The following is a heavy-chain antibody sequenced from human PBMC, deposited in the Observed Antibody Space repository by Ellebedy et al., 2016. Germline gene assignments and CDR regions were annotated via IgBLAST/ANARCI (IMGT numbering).Heavy chain of an antibody. J-gene: IGHJ6*02. Sequence: GESLKISCAASGFTFSSYGMHWVRQAPGKGLEWVAVISYDGSNKYYADSVKGRFTISRDNSKNTLYLQMNSLRAEDTAVYYCARGKGDYDILTGDYGMDVWGQGTTVTVSS. D-gene: IGHD3-9*01. V-gene: IGHV3-30*03. CDR3: ARGKGDYDILTGDYGMDV. CDR2: ISYDGSNK. CDR1: GFTFSSYG.